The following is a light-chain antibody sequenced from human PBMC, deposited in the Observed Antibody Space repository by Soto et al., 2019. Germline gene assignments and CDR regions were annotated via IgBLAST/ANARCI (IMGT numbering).Light chain of an antibody. Sequence: QSVLTQPPSVSAAPGQTVTISCSGSSSNVGHESVSWYQSLPGTAPKLFIYDDYKRPSGIPDRFSGSKSGTSATLGITGLQTGDEADYYCGTWDSTLNVWVFGGGTKLTVL. V-gene: IGLV1-51*01. CDR2: DDY. CDR1: SSNVGHES. CDR3: GTWDSTLNVWV. J-gene: IGLJ3*02.